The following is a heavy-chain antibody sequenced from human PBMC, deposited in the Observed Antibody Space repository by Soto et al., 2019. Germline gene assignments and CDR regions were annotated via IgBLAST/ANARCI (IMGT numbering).Heavy chain of an antibody. Sequence: PGGSLRLSCAASGFTFSSYAMSWVRQAPGKGLEWVSAISGSGGSTYYADSVKGRFTISRDNSKNTLYLQMNSLRAEDTAVYYCASAGRGDYYYYGMDVWGQGTTVTVSS. CDR1: GFTFSSYA. CDR2: ISGSGGST. CDR3: ASAGRGDYYYYGMDV. J-gene: IGHJ6*02. V-gene: IGHV3-23*01. D-gene: IGHD6-19*01.